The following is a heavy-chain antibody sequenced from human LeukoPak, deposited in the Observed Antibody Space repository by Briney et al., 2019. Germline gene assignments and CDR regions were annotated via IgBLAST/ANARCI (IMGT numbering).Heavy chain of an antibody. Sequence: PGGSLRLSCAASGFTVSSNYMSWVRQAPGKGLEWVSVIYSGGSTYYADSVKGRFTISRDNSKNTLYLQMNSLRAEDTAVYYCARGLEGNNDTIYYFDYWGQGTLVTVSS. J-gene: IGHJ4*02. V-gene: IGHV3-66*01. CDR2: IYSGGST. CDR3: ARGLEGNNDTIYYFDY. D-gene: IGHD1-1*01. CDR1: GFTVSSNY.